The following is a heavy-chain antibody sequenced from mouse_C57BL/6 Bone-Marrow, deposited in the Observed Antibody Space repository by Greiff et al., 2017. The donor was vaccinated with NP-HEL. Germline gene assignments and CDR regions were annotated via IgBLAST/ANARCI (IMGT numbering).Heavy chain of an antibody. Sequence: VQLQQPGAELVRPGSSVKLSCKASGYTFTSYWMDWVKQRPGQGLEWIGNIYPSDSETHYNQKFKDKATLTVDKSSSTAYMQLSSLTSEDSAVYYCASLGRPYYYGSSPWFAYWGQGTLVTVSA. CDR1: GYTFTSYW. D-gene: IGHD1-1*01. CDR2: IYPSDSET. V-gene: IGHV1-61*01. J-gene: IGHJ3*01. CDR3: ASLGRPYYYGSSPWFAY.